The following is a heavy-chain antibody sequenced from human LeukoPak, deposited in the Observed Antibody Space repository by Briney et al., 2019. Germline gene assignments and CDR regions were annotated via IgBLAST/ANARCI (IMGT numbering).Heavy chain of an antibody. J-gene: IGHJ4*02. D-gene: IGHD5-24*01. Sequence: SETLSLTCTVSGGSISSYYWSWIRQPPGKGLEWIGYIYYSGSTNYNPSLKSRVTISVDTSKNQFSLKLSPVTAADTAVYYCARGDNYAAGDPDFDYWGQGTLVTVSS. CDR3: ARGDNYAAGDPDFDY. CDR1: GGSISSYY. V-gene: IGHV4-59*01. CDR2: IYYSGST.